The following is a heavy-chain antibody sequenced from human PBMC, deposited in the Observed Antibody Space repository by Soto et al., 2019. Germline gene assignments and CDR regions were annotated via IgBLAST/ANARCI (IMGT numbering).Heavy chain of an antibody. D-gene: IGHD6-19*01. CDR1: GFTFDDYA. CDR2: ISLNSGSI. Sequence: EVQLVESGGGLVQPGRSLRLSCAASGFTFDDYAMHWVRQAPGKGLEWVSGISLNSGSIGYADSVKGRFTISRDNAKNSLYLQMNSLRAEDTALYYCAKDITPGYSSGWYYLYFDYWGQGTLVTVSS. CDR3: AKDITPGYSSGWYYLYFDY. V-gene: IGHV3-9*01. J-gene: IGHJ4*02.